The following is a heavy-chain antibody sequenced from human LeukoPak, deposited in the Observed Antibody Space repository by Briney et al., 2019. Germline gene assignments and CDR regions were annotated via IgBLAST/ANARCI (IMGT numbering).Heavy chain of an antibody. CDR2: VFHSGNT. CDR3: ARQIVGTSWNYYYSYIDV. CDR1: GGSIGSSLYH. D-gene: IGHD1-1*01. V-gene: IGHV4-39*01. J-gene: IGHJ6*03. Sequence: PSETLSLTCSVSGGSIGSSLYHWGWLRQPPGKGLEWIGNVFHSGNTYSSPSLQSRVAFSVDTSKNQFSLKLTSVTATDTAVYYCARQIVGTSWNYYYSYIDVWGKGTSVSVSS.